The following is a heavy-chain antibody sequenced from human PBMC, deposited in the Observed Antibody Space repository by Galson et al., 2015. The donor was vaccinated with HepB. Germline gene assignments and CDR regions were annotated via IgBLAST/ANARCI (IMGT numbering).Heavy chain of an antibody. Sequence: LRLSCAASGFTFSSYAMHWVRQAPGKGLEWVAVISYDGSNKYYADSVKGRFTISRDNSKNTLYLQMNSLRAEDTAVYYCARRGIVVVPAAIRDYYYYMDVWGKGTTVTVSS. CDR3: ARRGIVVVPAAIRDYYYYMDV. D-gene: IGHD2-2*02. CDR1: GFTFSSYA. V-gene: IGHV3-30-3*01. J-gene: IGHJ6*03. CDR2: ISYDGSNK.